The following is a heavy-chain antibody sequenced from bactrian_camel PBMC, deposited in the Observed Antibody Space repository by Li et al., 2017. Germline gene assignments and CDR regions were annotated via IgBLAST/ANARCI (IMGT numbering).Heavy chain of an antibody. CDR2: IASDGST. CDR1: GNTRSSCR. Sequence: HVQLVESGGGLVQPGGSLRLSCTVSGNTRSSCRMGWYRQAPGKERELVPTIASDGSTYYADSVKGRFTISPDHAKNTVYLQMDSLKIEDMAMYYCAQGSPSPLFDSVGMIFWGKGTQVTVS. J-gene: IGHJ7*01. V-gene: IGHV3S53*01.